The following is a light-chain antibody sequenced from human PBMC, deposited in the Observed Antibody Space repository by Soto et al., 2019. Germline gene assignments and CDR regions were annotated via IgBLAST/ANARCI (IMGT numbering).Light chain of an antibody. V-gene: IGKV4-1*01. CDR3: QQYHSAPQT. CDR2: WAS. CDR1: QSVLFSPNNKNY. J-gene: IGKJ1*01. Sequence: DIVMTQFPDSLAVSLGERATINCKSSQSVLFSPNNKNYLAWYQQKPGQPPKLLIYWASTRESGVPDRFSGSGSGTDFTLTISSLQAEDVAFYYCQQYHSAPQTFGQGTKVEIK.